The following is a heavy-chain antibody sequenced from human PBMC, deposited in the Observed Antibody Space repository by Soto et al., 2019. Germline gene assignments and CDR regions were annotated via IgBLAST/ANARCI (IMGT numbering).Heavy chain of an antibody. CDR3: TRHAIIPKLQYGMDV. CDR1: GGSVSGYY. D-gene: IGHD2-15*01. V-gene: IGHV4-59*02. Sequence: SETLSLTCTVSGGSVSGYYWSWIRQSPGKVLEWLGYIFYAGNTLYNPSVQSRVIISVDTSKNQFSLKLSSVTAADTAVYYCTRHAIIPKLQYGMDVWGQGTTVTVSS. J-gene: IGHJ6*02. CDR2: IFYAGNT.